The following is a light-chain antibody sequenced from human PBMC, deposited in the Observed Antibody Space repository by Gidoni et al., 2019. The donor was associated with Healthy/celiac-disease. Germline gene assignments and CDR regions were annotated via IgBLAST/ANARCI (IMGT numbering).Light chain of an antibody. Sequence: DIVMTQSPDSLAVSLGERATINCKSSQSVVYSSNNKNYLAWYQQKPGQPPKLLIYCASTRESGVPSRFSGSGSGTDFTLTISSLQSEDVAVYYCQQYYSPPPTFGQGTKVEI. V-gene: IGKV4-1*01. CDR3: QQYYSPPPT. J-gene: IGKJ1*01. CDR2: CAS. CDR1: QSVVYSSNNKNY.